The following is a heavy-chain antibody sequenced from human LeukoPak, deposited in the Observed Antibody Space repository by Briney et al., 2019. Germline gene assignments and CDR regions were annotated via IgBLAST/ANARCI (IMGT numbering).Heavy chain of an antibody. CDR3: VRLTPGKNWFDP. Sequence: SETLSLTCAVSGYSINSAYYWGWIRQPPGKGLEWIGSMYHSGITYYNPSLKSRVTISVDTSKNQFSLKLNSVTAADTAVYYCVRLTPGKNWFDPWGQGTLVTVSS. CDR2: MYHSGIT. D-gene: IGHD3-10*01. CDR1: GYSINSAYY. V-gene: IGHV4-38-2*01. J-gene: IGHJ5*02.